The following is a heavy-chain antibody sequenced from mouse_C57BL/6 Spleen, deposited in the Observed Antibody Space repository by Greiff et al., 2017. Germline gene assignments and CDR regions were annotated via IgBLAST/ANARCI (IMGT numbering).Heavy chain of an antibody. CDR1: GFTFSDYG. V-gene: IGHV5-17*01. D-gene: IGHD2-1*01. Sequence: EVKLMESGGGLVKPGGSLKLSCAASGFTFSDYGMHWVRQAPEKGLEWVAYISSGSSTIYYADTVKGRFTISRDNAKNTLFLQMTSLRSEDTAMYYCARNYYGNYGFAYWGQGTLVTVSA. CDR3: ARNYYGNYGFAY. J-gene: IGHJ3*01. CDR2: ISSGSSTI.